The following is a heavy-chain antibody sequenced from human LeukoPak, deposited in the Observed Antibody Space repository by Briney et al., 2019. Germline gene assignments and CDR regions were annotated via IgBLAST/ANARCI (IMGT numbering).Heavy chain of an antibody. CDR1: GFTFSSYA. J-gene: IGHJ4*02. Sequence: GGSLRLSCAASGFTFSSYAMSWVRQAPGKGLEWVSAISGSGGSTYYADSVKGRFTISRDNSKNRLYLQMNSLRAEDTAVYYCARAEGYGGELDSWGQGTLVTVSS. CDR2: ISGSGGST. V-gene: IGHV3-23*01. CDR3: ARAEGYGGELDS. D-gene: IGHD4-23*01.